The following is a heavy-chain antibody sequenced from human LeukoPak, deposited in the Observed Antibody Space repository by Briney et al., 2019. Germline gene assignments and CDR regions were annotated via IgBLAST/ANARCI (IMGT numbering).Heavy chain of an antibody. CDR1: GFSFDDYG. D-gene: IGHD3-3*01. Sequence: GGSLRLSCAASGFSFDDYGMSWVRQAPGKGLEWVSGINWNGGSTGYADSVKGRFTISRDNAKNSLSLQMNRLRVEDTALYYCARGGISIFGVVIYMDVWGKGTTVTVSS. CDR3: ARGGISIFGVVIYMDV. CDR2: INWNGGST. V-gene: IGHV3-20*04. J-gene: IGHJ6*03.